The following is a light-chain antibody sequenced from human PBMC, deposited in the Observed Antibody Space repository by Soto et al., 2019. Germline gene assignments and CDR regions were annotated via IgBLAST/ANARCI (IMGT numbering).Light chain of an antibody. V-gene: IGKV3-11*01. CDR1: ENLRTF. CDR3: QQRSIWPLT. Sequence: EIVLTQSPATLSLSPGERATLSCRATENLRTFLAWYQQKAGQAPRLLIYDASNRATGIPDRFSGSGSGTDFTLTISNLEPEDSAVYYWQQRSIWPLTFGGGTKVDIK. CDR2: DAS. J-gene: IGKJ4*01.